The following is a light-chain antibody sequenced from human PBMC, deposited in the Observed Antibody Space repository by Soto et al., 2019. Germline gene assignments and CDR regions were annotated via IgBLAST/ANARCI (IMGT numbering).Light chain of an antibody. V-gene: IGKV4-1*01. CDR2: WAS. Sequence: DIVLTQSPDSLAVSLGERATINCKSSQTVLYSSNNKNCLAWYQQRPGQSPKVLIYWASTRESGVPDRFSGSGSGTDFTLTISSLQAEDVAIYYCQQYCTIPPEWTFGQGTKVEIK. J-gene: IGKJ1*01. CDR1: QTVLYSSNNKNC. CDR3: QQYCTIPPEWT.